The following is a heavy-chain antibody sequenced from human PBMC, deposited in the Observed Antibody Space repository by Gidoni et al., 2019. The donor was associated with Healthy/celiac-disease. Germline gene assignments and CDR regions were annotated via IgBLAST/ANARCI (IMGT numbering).Heavy chain of an antibody. Sequence: QVQLVQSGAEVNTPGSSLTVSCKASGGTFISYAISWVRQAPGQGLEWLGGIIPIFGTANYAQKFQGRVTITADESTSTAYMELSSLRSEDTAVYYCARVGGDYVQNYYGMDVWGQGTTVTVSS. D-gene: IGHD4-17*01. CDR1: GGTFISYA. CDR3: ARVGGDYVQNYYGMDV. V-gene: IGHV1-69*01. CDR2: IIPIFGTA. J-gene: IGHJ6*02.